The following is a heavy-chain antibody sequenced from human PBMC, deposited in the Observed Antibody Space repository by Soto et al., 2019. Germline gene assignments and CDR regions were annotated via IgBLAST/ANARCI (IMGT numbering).Heavy chain of an antibody. V-gene: IGHV4-59*01. CDR1: GGSISSYY. Sequence: PSETLSLTCTVSGGSISSYYWSWIRQPPGKGLEWIGYIYYSGSTNYNPSLKSRVTISVDTSKNQFSLKLSSVTAADTAVYYCAXFHDRPGYYYYYYGMDVWGQGTTVTVSS. J-gene: IGHJ6*02. D-gene: IGHD1-1*01. CDR3: AXFHDRPGYYYYYYGMDV. CDR2: IYYSGST.